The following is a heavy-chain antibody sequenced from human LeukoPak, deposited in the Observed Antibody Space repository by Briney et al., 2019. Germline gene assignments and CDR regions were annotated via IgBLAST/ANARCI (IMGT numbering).Heavy chain of an antibody. CDR2: IYYSGST. CDR3: ARLWSTYCSSGSCPHQPNY. D-gene: IGHD2-15*01. CDR1: GGSTSSRSYH. Sequence: SETLSLTCSVSGGSTSSRSYHWGWIRQPPGKGLEWIGSIYYSGSTYYNPSLRSRVTISVDTSENQFSLKLNSVTAADTAVYYCARLWSTYCSSGSCPHQPNYWGQGTLVTVSS. V-gene: IGHV4-39*01. J-gene: IGHJ4*02.